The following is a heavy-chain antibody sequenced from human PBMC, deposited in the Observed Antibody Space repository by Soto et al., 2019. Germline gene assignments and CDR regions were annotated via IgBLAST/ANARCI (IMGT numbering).Heavy chain of an antibody. CDR2: ISYDGSNK. CDR1: GFTFSSYA. Sequence: QVQLVESGGGVVQPGRSLRLSCAASGFTFSSYAMHWVRQAPGKGLEWVAVISYDGSNKYYADSVKGRFTISRDNSKNTLYLQMNSLRAEDTAVYYCARSRYSSSWVRLDPWGQGTLVTVSS. D-gene: IGHD6-13*01. V-gene: IGHV3-30-3*01. CDR3: ARSRYSSSWVRLDP. J-gene: IGHJ5*02.